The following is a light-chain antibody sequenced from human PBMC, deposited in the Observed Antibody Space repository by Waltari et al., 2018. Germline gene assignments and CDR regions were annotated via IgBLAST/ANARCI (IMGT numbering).Light chain of an antibody. CDR1: QSISSW. Sequence: DIQMTQPPSPLSASVSDRVTITCRASQSISSWLAWYQQKPGKAPKLLLNDASSLESGVPSRFSGSGSGTEFTLTISSLQPDDFATYYCQQYNSYSMYTFGQGTKLEIK. J-gene: IGKJ2*01. CDR3: QQYNSYSMYT. CDR2: DAS. V-gene: IGKV1-5*01.